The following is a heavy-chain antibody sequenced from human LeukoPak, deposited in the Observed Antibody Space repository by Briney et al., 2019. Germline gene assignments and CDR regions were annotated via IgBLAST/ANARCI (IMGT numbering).Heavy chain of an antibody. J-gene: IGHJ5*02. Sequence: PSETLSLTCAVYGGSFSGYYWSWIRQPPGKGLEWIGEINHSGSTNYNPSLKGRVTISVDTSKNLFSLKLNSVTAADTAVYYCARAPTFGYWFDPWGQGTLVTVSS. CDR3: ARAPTFGYWFDP. CDR1: GGSFSGYY. V-gene: IGHV4-34*01. CDR2: INHSGST. D-gene: IGHD3-10*02.